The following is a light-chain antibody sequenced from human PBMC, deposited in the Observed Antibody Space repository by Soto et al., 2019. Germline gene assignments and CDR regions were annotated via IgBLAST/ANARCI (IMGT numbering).Light chain of an antibody. J-gene: IGKJ1*01. V-gene: IGKV1-5*03. CDR3: QQYSSYPWT. CDR1: QTISSW. Sequence: DIQMTQSPSTLSASVGDRVTITCRASQTISSWLAWYQRKPGKAPKALIYKASSLEGGVPSRFSGSGSGTEFTLTISSLQPDDFATYYCQQYSSYPWTFDQGTKVEIK. CDR2: KAS.